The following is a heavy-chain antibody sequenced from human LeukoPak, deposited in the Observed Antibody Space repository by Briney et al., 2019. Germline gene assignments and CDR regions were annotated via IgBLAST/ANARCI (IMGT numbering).Heavy chain of an antibody. V-gene: IGHV3-21*04. CDR2: ISSSSSYI. Sequence: GGSLRLSCAASGFTFSSYSMNWVRQAPGKGLEWVSSISSSSSYIYYADSVKGRFTISRDNAKNSLYLQMNSLRAEDTAVYYCANSRGVSAPLDLWGQGTLVTVSS. J-gene: IGHJ4*02. CDR1: GFTFSSYS. CDR3: ANSRGVSAPLDL.